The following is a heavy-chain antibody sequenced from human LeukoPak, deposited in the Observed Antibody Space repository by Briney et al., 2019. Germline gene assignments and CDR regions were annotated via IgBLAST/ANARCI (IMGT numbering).Heavy chain of an antibody. Sequence: GGSLRLSCAASGFTFSRYWMSWVRQAPGKGLEWVANIKQDGSEKYYVDSVKGRLTISRDNAKNSLYLQMNSLRAEDTAVYYCARGALDAATPFDSWGQGTLVTVSS. V-gene: IGHV3-7*01. CDR2: IKQDGSEK. D-gene: IGHD2-15*01. CDR1: GFTFSRYW. CDR3: ARGALDAATPFDS. J-gene: IGHJ5*01.